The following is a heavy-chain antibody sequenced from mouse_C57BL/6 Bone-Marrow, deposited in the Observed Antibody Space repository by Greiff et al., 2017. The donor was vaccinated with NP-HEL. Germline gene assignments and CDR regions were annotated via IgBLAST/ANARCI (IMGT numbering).Heavy chain of an antibody. Sequence: VQLQESGPGLVQPSQSLSITCTVSGFSLTSYGVHWVRQSPGKGLEWLGVIWSGGSTDYNAAFISRLSISKDNSKSQVFFKMNSLQADDTAIYYCATIITTVVEDAMDYWGQGTSVTVSS. V-gene: IGHV2-2*01. J-gene: IGHJ4*01. CDR1: GFSLTSYG. CDR3: ATIITTVVEDAMDY. D-gene: IGHD1-1*01. CDR2: IWSGGST.